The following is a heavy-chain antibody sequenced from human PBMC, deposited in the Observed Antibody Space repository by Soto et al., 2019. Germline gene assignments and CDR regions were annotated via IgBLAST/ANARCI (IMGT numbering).Heavy chain of an antibody. CDR2: FDPEDGET. J-gene: IGHJ4*02. D-gene: IGHD1-26*01. CDR1: GYTLTELS. CDR3: APGECIVKPSVYFGS. Sequence: QVQLVQSGAEVKKRGASVKVSCKVSGYTLTELSMHWVRQAPGNGLEWMGGFDPEDGETIYAQKFQGRVTMTEDTSTYTAYMELSSLRSEDTAVYYCAPGECIVKPSVYFGSWCQGTLVTVSS. V-gene: IGHV1-24*01.